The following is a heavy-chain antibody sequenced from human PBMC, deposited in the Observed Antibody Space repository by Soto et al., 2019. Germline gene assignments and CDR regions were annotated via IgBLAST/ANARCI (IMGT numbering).Heavy chain of an antibody. D-gene: IGHD5-12*01. V-gene: IGHV4-31*03. CDR2: IYYSGST. CDR1: GGSISSGGYY. CDR3: ARGSEIVAAYFDY. Sequence: PSETLSLTCTVSGGSISSGGYYWSWIRQHPGKGLEWIRYIYYSGSTYYNPSLKSRVTISVDTSKNQFSLKLSSVTAADTAVYYCARGSEIVAAYFDYWGQGTLVTVSS. J-gene: IGHJ4*02.